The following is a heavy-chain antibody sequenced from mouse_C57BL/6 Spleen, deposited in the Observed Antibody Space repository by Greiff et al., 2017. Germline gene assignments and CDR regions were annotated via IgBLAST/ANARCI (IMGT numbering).Heavy chain of an antibody. CDR3: ARSRRGNYGFDY. V-gene: IGHV1-61*01. D-gene: IGHD2-1*01. CDR2: IYPSDSET. J-gene: IGHJ2*01. Sequence: QVHVKQSGAELVRPGSSVKLSCKASGYTFTSYWMDWVKQRPGQGLEWIGNIYPSDSETHYNQKFKDKATLTVDKSSSTAYMQLSSLTSEDSAVYYCARSRRGNYGFDYWGQGTTLTVSS. CDR1: GYTFTSYW.